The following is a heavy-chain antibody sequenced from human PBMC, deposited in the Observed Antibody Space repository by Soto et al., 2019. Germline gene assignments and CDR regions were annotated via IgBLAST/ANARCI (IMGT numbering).Heavy chain of an antibody. CDR2: IWYDGSNK. CDR3: ARPITIPDYYGLAV. J-gene: IGHJ6*02. CDR1: GFTFSSYG. V-gene: IGHV3-33*01. D-gene: IGHD3-3*01. Sequence: GGSLRLSCAASGFTFSSYGMHWVRQAPGKGLEWVAVIWYDGSNKYYADSVKGRFTISRDNSKNTLYLQMNSLRAEDTAVYYCARPITIPDYYGLAVWGQGTTVTVSS.